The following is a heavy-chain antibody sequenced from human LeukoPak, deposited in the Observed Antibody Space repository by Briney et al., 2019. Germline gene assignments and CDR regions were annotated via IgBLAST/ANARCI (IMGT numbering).Heavy chain of an antibody. CDR2: FDPEDGET. CDR1: GYTLTELS. J-gene: IGHJ4*02. V-gene: IGHV1-24*01. CDR3: ATARASTDAWYYFDY. D-gene: IGHD2-2*01. Sequence: ASVKVSCKVSGYTLTELSMHWVRQAPGKGLEWMGGFDPEDGETIYAQKFQGRVTMTEDTSTDTAYMELSSLRSEDTAVYCCATARASTDAWYYFDYWGQGTLVTVSS.